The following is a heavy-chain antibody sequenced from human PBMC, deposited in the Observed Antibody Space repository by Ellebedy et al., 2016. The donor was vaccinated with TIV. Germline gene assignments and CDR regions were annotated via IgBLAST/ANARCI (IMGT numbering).Heavy chain of an antibody. CDR2: ISTLSGYT. D-gene: IGHD5-24*01. CDR1: GFNFSDYF. V-gene: IGHV3-11*06. CDR3: ARAVRDGYNGAHFDY. J-gene: IGHJ4*02. Sequence: GESLKISCAASGFNFSDYFMSWVRQAPGKGLEWVSFISTLSGYTHYRDSVKGRFTIFRHNAETSLYLQMSSLRAEDTAIYYCARAVRDGYNGAHFDYWGQGTLVSVSS.